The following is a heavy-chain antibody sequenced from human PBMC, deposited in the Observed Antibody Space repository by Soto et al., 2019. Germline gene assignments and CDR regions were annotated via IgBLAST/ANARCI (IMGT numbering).Heavy chain of an antibody. Sequence: PSETLSLTCTVSGGSISSGGYYWSWIRQHPGKGLEWIGYIYYSGSTYYNPSLKSRVTISVDTSKNQFSLKLSSVTAADTAVYYCALGVWGSYRYPPLNWFDPWGQGTLVTVSS. V-gene: IGHV4-31*03. CDR2: IYYSGST. CDR3: ALGVWGSYRYPPLNWFDP. J-gene: IGHJ5*02. CDR1: GGSISSGGYY. D-gene: IGHD3-16*02.